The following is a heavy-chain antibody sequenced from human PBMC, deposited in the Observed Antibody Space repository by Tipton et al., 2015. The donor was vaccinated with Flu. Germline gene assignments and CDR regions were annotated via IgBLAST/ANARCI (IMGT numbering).Heavy chain of an antibody. Sequence: SLRLSCAASGFTFSSYDIHWVRQGTGKGLEWVSAIGSAGDTFYLDSVKGRFTTSRDNAKNSLYLQMNSLRVGDTAVYYCARGPLPDSNWYNGMDVWGQGTTVTVSS. J-gene: IGHJ6*02. CDR1: GFTFSSYD. V-gene: IGHV3-13*01. D-gene: IGHD6-13*01. CDR2: IGSAGDT. CDR3: ARGPLPDSNWYNGMDV.